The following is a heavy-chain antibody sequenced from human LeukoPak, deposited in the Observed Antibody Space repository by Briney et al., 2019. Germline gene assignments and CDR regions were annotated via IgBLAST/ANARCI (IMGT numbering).Heavy chain of an antibody. V-gene: IGHV1-69*05. CDR3: ARDRSEMATTRTFDY. D-gene: IGHD5-24*01. Sequence: SVKVSCKASGGTFSSYAISWVRQAPGQGLEWMGGIIPIFGTANYAQKFQGRVTITTDESTSTAYMELSNLRSEDTAVYYCARDRSEMATTRTFDYWGQGTLVTVSS. CDR1: GGTFSSYA. CDR2: IIPIFGTA. J-gene: IGHJ4*02.